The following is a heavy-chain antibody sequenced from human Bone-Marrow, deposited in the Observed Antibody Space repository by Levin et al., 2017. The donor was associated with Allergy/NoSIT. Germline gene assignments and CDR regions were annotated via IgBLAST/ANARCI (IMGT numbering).Heavy chain of an antibody. Sequence: GESLKISCAASGFTFDDYGMSWVRQAPGKGLEWVSGINWNGGSTGYADSVKGRFTISRDNAKNSLYLQMNSLRAEDTALYYCARGNYYGSGSYGPSDAFDSWGQGTMVTVSS. CDR3: ARGNYYGSGSYGPSDAFDS. V-gene: IGHV3-20*04. CDR1: GFTFDDYG. J-gene: IGHJ3*02. D-gene: IGHD3-10*01. CDR2: INWNGGST.